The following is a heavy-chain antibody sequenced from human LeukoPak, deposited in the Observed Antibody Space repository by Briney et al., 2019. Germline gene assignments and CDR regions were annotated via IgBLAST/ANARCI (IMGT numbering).Heavy chain of an antibody. Sequence: ASVKVSCKTSGYTFTSNPMNWVRQAPGQGFEWLGWININTGNPMYAQGLAGRFVFSLDTSVSTAYLQITSLKAKDTAVYYCARGPGPADYWGQGTLVAVSS. CDR2: ININTGNP. V-gene: IGHV7-4-1*02. CDR3: ARGPGPADY. D-gene: IGHD2-2*01. CDR1: GYTFTSNP. J-gene: IGHJ4*02.